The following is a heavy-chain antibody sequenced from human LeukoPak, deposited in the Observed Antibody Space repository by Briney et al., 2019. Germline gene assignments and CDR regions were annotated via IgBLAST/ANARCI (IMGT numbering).Heavy chain of an antibody. CDR2: GNSEGSSV. V-gene: IGHV3-74*01. J-gene: IGHJ6*02. D-gene: IGHD2-15*01. CDR1: GFTFSDYW. Sequence: GGSLRLSCVASGFTFSDYWMHWVRQAPGKGLVLLSRGNSEGSSVSYADSVKGRITISRDNAKNTLYLQMSSLREEDTAVYFCARAGWDLLPPYYYYGLDVWGQGTTVTVSS. CDR3: ARAGWDLLPPYYYYGLDV.